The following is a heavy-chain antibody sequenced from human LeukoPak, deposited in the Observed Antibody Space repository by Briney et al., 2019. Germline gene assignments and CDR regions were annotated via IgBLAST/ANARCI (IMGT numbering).Heavy chain of an antibody. D-gene: IGHD5-12*01. CDR1: GGSFSGYY. J-gene: IGHJ3*02. CDR2: SSHSGST. V-gene: IGHV4-34*01. CDR3: ARGSLAVMATSRRAFDI. Sequence: SETLSLTCAVFGGSFSGYYRSWIRQSPGKGLEWIGGSSHSGSTNYNPSLKSRVTISVDTSKNQFSLKLNSVTAADTAVYYCARGSLAVMATSRRAFDIWGQGTMVTVSS.